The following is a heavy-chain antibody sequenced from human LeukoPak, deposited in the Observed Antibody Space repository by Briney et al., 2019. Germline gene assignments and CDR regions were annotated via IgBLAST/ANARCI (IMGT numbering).Heavy chain of an antibody. CDR1: GFTFNIHA. V-gene: IGHV3-23*01. CDR2: ISASGDSK. Sequence: GGSLRLSCTASGFTFNIHAMSWVRQAPGQGLQWVSEISASGDSKSSAASVKGRFTISRDNSKNTLFLQMNSLRADDTAVYHCAKERANCGGGCYSLSDYWGQGTLVTVSS. J-gene: IGHJ4*02. CDR3: AKERANCGGGCYSLSDY. D-gene: IGHD2-21*02.